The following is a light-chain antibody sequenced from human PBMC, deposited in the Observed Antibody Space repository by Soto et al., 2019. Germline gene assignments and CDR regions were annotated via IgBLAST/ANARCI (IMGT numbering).Light chain of an antibody. V-gene: IGKV3-11*01. CDR1: QSVSSY. J-gene: IGKJ3*01. Sequence: EIVLTQSPATLSLSPGERATLSCRASQSVSSYLAWFQQKPGQAPRLLIYDASNRATGIPARFSGSGSGTDFPLTISSLEPADFALDLCQQRYNWAFTCGPGTKLDI. CDR2: DAS. CDR3: QQRYNWAFT.